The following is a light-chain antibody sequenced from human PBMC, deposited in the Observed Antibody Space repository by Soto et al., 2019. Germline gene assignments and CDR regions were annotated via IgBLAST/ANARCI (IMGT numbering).Light chain of an antibody. V-gene: IGLV2-14*01. CDR1: SNDVGIYNY. CDR2: EVT. CDR3: SSYTSSSTWL. Sequence: QSALTQPASVSGSPGQSITISCTGTSNDVGIYNYVSWYQQHPGKAPKLMIYEVTNRPSGVSDRFSGSKSDNTASLTISGLQAEDEADYYCSSYTSSSTWLFGGGTQLTVL. J-gene: IGLJ3*02.